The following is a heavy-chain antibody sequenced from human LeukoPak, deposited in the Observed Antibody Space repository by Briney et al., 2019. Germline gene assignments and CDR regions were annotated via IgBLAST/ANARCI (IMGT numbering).Heavy chain of an antibody. CDR2: ISAYNGNT. V-gene: IGHV1-18*01. CDR1: GYTFTSYG. CDR3: ARGKEEGIAAVSFDY. D-gene: IGHD6-13*01. Sequence: RASVKVSCKASGYTFTSYGISWVRQAPGQGLEWMGWISAYNGNTNYAQKLQGRVTMTTDTSTSTAYMELRSLRSDDTAVYYCARGKEEGIAAVSFDYWGQGTLVTVSS. J-gene: IGHJ4*02.